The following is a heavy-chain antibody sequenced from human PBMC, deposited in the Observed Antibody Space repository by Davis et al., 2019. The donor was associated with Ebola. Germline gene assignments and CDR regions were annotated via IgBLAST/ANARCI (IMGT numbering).Heavy chain of an antibody. CDR3: ARGGYSSSWYAFDI. D-gene: IGHD6-13*01. Sequence: AASVKVSCKASGYTFTSYAMHWVRQAPGQRLEWMGWINAGNGNTKYSQKLQGRVTMTTDTSTSTAYMELRSLRSDDTAVYYCARGGYSSSWYAFDIWGQGTMVTVSS. CDR1: GYTFTSYA. CDR2: INAGNGNT. V-gene: IGHV1-3*01. J-gene: IGHJ3*02.